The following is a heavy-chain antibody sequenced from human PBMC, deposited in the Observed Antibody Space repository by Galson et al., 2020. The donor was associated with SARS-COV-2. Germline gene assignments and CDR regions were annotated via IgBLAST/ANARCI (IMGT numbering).Heavy chain of an antibody. CDR1: GGSISSGDYY. Sequence: SETLSLTCTVSGGSISSGDYYWNWIRQPPGKGLEWIGYIYYSGSTYYNPSLKSRVAISVDTSKNQFSLKLSSVTAADTAVYYCARGLHWFGVFDYWGQGTLVTVSS. J-gene: IGHJ4*02. CDR3: ARGLHWFGVFDY. D-gene: IGHD3-16*01. CDR2: IYYSGST. V-gene: IGHV4-30-4*01.